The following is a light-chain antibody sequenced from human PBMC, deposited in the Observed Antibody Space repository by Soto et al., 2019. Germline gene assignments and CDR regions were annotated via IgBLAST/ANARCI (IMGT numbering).Light chain of an antibody. CDR3: QQYSRYPYN. V-gene: IGKV1-5*01. Sequence: DIQMTQSPSTLSACVGDRVTITCRASQSITRWVAWYQQKPGKAPKFLIYDASSLESGVPSRFSGSGSGTEFTLTISSLQPDDFATYYCQQYSRYPYNFGQGTKLEIK. CDR2: DAS. CDR1: QSITRW. J-gene: IGKJ2*01.